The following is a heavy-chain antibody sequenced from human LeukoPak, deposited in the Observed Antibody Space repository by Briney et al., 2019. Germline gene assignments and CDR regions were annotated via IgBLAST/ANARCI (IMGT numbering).Heavy chain of an antibody. CDR3: ARGGYYDSSGYYTAPTGWFDP. V-gene: IGHV4-59*01. Sequence: SETLSLTCTVSGGSISSYYWSWIRQPPGKGLEWIGYIYYSGSTNYNPSLKSRVTISVDTSKNQFSLKLSSVTAADTAVYYCARGGYYDSSGYYTAPTGWFDPWGQGTLVTVSS. CDR2: IYYSGST. J-gene: IGHJ5*02. D-gene: IGHD3-22*01. CDR1: GGSISSYY.